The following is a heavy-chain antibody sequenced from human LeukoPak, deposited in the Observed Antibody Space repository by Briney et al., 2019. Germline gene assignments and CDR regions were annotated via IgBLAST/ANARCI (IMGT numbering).Heavy chain of an antibody. V-gene: IGHV3-64D*06. Sequence: GGSLRLSCSVSGFTFSTYVMHWVRQAPGKGLEYVSAISSNGDTTYYADSVKGRFTISRDNSKNTLYLQMSSLRADDTAVYYCVRGTGYWGQGTLVTVSS. CDR3: VRGTGY. CDR2: ISSNGDTT. J-gene: IGHJ4*02. CDR1: GFTFSTYV.